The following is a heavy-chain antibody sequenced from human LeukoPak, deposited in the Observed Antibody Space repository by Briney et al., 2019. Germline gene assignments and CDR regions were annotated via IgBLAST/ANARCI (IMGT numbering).Heavy chain of an antibody. CDR3: ASLDIAASAFDY. CDR1: GGSISSGGYS. J-gene: IGHJ4*02. D-gene: IGHD5-12*01. V-gene: IGHV4-30-2*01. Sequence: PSETLSLTCAVSGGSISSGGYSWSWIRQPPGKGLEWIGYIYHSGSTYYNPSLKSRVTISVDRSKNQFSLKLSSVTAADTAVYYCASLDIAASAFDYWGQGTLVTVSS. CDR2: IYHSGST.